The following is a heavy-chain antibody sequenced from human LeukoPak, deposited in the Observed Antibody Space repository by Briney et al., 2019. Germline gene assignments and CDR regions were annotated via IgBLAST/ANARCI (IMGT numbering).Heavy chain of an antibody. CDR1: GFTFSNSW. J-gene: IGHJ4*02. V-gene: IGHV3-23*01. Sequence: GGSLRLSCGAFGFTFSNSWMTWIRQAPGKGLEWVSAISGSGGSTYYADSVKGRFTISRDNSKNTLYLQMNSLRAEDTAVYYCAKDSLLNYYDSSGYYGMRSFDYWGQGTLVTVSS. CDR2: ISGSGGST. CDR3: AKDSLLNYYDSSGYYGMRSFDY. D-gene: IGHD3-22*01.